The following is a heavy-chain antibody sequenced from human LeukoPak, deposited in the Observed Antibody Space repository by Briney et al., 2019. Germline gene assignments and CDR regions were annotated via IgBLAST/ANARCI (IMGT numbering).Heavy chain of an antibody. CDR1: GFTFSSYA. D-gene: IGHD6-25*01. Sequence: QAGGSLRLSCAASGFTFSSYAMSWVRQAPGKGLEWVSAISGSGGSTYYADSVKGRFTISRDNSKNTLYLQMNSLRAEDTAVYYCAKEITGYSSGRIDYWGQGTLVTVSS. J-gene: IGHJ4*02. V-gene: IGHV3-23*01. CDR3: AKEITGYSSGRIDY. CDR2: ISGSGGST.